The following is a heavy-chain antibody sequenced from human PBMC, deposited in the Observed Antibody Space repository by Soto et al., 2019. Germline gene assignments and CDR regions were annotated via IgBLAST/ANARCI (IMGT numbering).Heavy chain of an antibody. CDR1: GGSISSSTYY. J-gene: IGHJ6*02. D-gene: IGHD3-3*02. Sequence: SETLSLTCTVSGGSISSSTYYWGWIRQPPGNGLEWIGSIYYSGSTYYNPSLKSRVTISVDTSKNQFSLKLSSVTAADTAVYYCARQLARLYYYYGMDVWGQGTTVT. CDR3: ARQLARLYYYYGMDV. V-gene: IGHV4-39*01. CDR2: IYYSGST.